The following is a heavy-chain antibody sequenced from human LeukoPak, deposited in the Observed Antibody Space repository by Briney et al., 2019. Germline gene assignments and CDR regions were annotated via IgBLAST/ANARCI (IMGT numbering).Heavy chain of an antibody. CDR1: GYTFTGYY. Sequence: EASVKVFCKASGYTFTGYYIHWVRQAPGQGLEWMGWINPNSGGTNYAQKFQGRVTMTRDTSISTAYMELSRLRSDDTAIYYCASAFPFTLFPSPTWGQGTLVTVSS. V-gene: IGHV1-2*02. J-gene: IGHJ5*02. D-gene: IGHD2/OR15-2a*01. CDR3: ASAFPFTLFPSPT. CDR2: INPNSGGT.